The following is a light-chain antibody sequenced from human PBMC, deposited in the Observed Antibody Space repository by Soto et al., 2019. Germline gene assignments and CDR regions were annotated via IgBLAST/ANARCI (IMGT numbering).Light chain of an antibody. CDR3: QQFHSLPYT. CDR2: DAS. V-gene: IGKV1-33*01. J-gene: IGKJ2*01. CDR1: EDIATH. Sequence: DTQMTQSPHSLSASVGDRVTIACHANEDIATHLNWYRQRPGKAPDLLIYDASNLEPGVPSRFSGAGSGTDFTFTISGLLPEDFATYYCQQFHSLPYTFGQGTKLEI.